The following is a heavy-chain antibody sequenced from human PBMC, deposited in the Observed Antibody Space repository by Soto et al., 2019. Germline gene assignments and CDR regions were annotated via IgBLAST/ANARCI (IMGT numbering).Heavy chain of an antibody. J-gene: IGHJ4*02. D-gene: IGHD2-2*01. CDR1: VVSFSGYY. Sequence: SETLSLTCAVYVVSFSGYYWSWIRQPPGKGLEWIGEINHSGGTNYNPSLKSRVTISVDTSKNQFSLKLSSVTAADTAVYYCARGPYADYWGEGTLVIVSS. CDR3: ARGPYADY. CDR2: INHSGGT. V-gene: IGHV4-34*01.